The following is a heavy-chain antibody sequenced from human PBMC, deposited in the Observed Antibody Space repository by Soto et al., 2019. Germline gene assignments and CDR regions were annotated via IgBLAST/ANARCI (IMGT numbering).Heavy chain of an antibody. Sequence: GGSLRPSCAGSGYNFGGFWMHWVRQAPGKGLVWVSRIDNGGTNTVYADAVKGRFTNSRDNAKNTLYLQMNSLRAEDTAVYYCAKDRGRPDAFNIWGQGTMVTVSS. CDR3: AKDRGRPDAFNI. CDR1: GYNFGGFW. D-gene: IGHD3-10*01. CDR2: IDNGGTNT. J-gene: IGHJ3*02. V-gene: IGHV3-74*01.